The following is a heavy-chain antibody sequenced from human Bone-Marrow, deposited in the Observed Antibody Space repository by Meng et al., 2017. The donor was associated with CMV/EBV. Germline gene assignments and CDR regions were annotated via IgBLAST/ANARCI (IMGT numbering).Heavy chain of an antibody. V-gene: IGHV4-34*01. J-gene: IGHJ4*02. CDR2: IHHNGKT. CDR3: AIRGGGYYPFYFDS. D-gene: IGHD3-3*01. Sequence: SQTLSLTCAVYDGSFSDIYWTWVRQSPEKGLEWIGEIHHNGKTNYNPSLKNRVTISLRTSANQFSLEVTSVTAADTAVYYCAIRGGGYYPFYFDSWGQGTRVTVSS. CDR1: DGSFSDIY.